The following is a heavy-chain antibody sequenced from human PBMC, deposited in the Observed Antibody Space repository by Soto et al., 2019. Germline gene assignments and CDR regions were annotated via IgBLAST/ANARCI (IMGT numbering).Heavy chain of an antibody. CDR3: AKDASYVVGATLFDP. Sequence: GGSLRLSCAASGFTFSSYAMSWVRQAPGKGLEWVSAISSSGSSTYYADSVKGRFTISRDNSKNSLYLQMNSLRAEDTAVYYCAKDASYVVGATLFDPWGQGTLVTVSS. CDR2: ISSSGSST. CDR1: GFTFSSYA. J-gene: IGHJ5*02. D-gene: IGHD1-26*01. V-gene: IGHV3-23*01.